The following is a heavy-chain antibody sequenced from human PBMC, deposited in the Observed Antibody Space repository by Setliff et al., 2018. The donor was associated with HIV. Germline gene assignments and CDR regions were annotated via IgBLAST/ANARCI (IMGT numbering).Heavy chain of an antibody. Sequence: SETLSLTCTVSGGSIGSGSYYWSWIRQPPGKGLEWIGYIYYSGSTNYNPSLKSRVTMSVDTSKNQFSLRLTSVTAADTAMYHCARDRSSGWSKDWFDTWGQGILVTVSS. CDR3: ARDRSSGWSKDWFDT. J-gene: IGHJ5*02. D-gene: IGHD6-19*01. CDR1: GGSIGSGSYY. CDR2: IYYSGST. V-gene: IGHV4-61*01.